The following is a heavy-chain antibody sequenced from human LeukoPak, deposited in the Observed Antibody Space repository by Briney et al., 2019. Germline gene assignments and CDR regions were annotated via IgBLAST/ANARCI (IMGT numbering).Heavy chain of an antibody. V-gene: IGHV3-30-3*01. CDR3: ARGTDFWSGPSPFDY. CDR1: GSTFSSYA. Sequence: GGSLRLSCAASGSTFSSYAMHWVRQAPGKGLEWVAVISYDGSNKYYADSVKGRFTISRDNSKNTLYLQMNSLRAEDTAVYYCARGTDFWSGPSPFDYWGQGTLVTVSS. D-gene: IGHD3-3*01. CDR2: ISYDGSNK. J-gene: IGHJ4*02.